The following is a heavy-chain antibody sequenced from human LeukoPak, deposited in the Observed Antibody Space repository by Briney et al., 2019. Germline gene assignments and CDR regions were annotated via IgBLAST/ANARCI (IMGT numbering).Heavy chain of an antibody. CDR1: GYTFTSYD. J-gene: IGHJ4*02. D-gene: IGHD3-3*01. CDR2: MNPNSGNT. V-gene: IGHV1-8*01. Sequence: ASVKVSCKASGYTFTSYDINWVRQATGQGLEWMGWMNPNSGNTGYAQKFQGRVTMTRNTSISTAYMELSSLRSEDTAVYYCASGSVLDFWSGYAKGPFDYWGQGTLVTVSS. CDR3: ASGSVLDFWSGYAKGPFDY.